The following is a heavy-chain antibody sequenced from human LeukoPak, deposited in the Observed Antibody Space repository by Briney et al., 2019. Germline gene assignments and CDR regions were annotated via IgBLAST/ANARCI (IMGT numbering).Heavy chain of an antibody. V-gene: IGHV3-23*01. CDR2: ISGSDGST. CDR1: GFTFSTYA. CDR3: AKGGSHPKYYFDY. Sequence: QPGGSLRLSCAASGFTFSTYAMRWVRQAPGKGLEWVSSISGSDGSTYYADSVKGRFTISRDNSKNTLYLQMNSLRAEDTAVYYCAKGGSHPKYYFDYWGQGTLVTVSS. D-gene: IGHD3-16*01. J-gene: IGHJ4*02.